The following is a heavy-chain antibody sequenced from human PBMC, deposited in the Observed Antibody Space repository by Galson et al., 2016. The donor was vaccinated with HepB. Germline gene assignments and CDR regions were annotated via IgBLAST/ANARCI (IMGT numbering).Heavy chain of an antibody. J-gene: IGHJ4*02. V-gene: IGHV3-53*01. CDR1: GLTVSNNY. CDR3: AAKRSDFGELSPLDY. D-gene: IGHD3-10*01. Sequence: SLRLSCAVSGLTVSNNYMRWVRQAPGKGLEWVSTIYSTGNTYYADSVKGRLTISRDNSKNKLFLQMDSLRAEDTAVYHCAAKRSDFGELSPLDYWGQGTLVTVSS. CDR2: IYSTGNT.